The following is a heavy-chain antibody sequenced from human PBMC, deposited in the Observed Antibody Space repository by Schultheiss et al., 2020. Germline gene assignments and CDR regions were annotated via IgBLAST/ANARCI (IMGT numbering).Heavy chain of an antibody. V-gene: IGHV4-59*08. Sequence: SETLSLTCTVSGGSISSYYWSWIRQPPGKGLEWIGYIYYSGSTNYNPSLKSRVTISVDTSKNQLSLRLSSVTAVDTAVYYCVRAHSNCADYWGQGTLVTVSS. CDR1: GGSISSYY. J-gene: IGHJ4*02. CDR2: IYYSGST. CDR3: VRAHSNCADY. D-gene: IGHD4-11*01.